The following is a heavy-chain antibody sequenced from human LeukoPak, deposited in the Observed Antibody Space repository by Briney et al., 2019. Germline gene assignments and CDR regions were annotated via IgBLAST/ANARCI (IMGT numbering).Heavy chain of an antibody. J-gene: IGHJ4*02. CDR2: ISGSGGST. Sequence: GGSLRLSCAASGSTFSSYAMSWVRQAPGKGLEWVSAISGSGGSTYYADSVKGRFTISRDNSKNSLYLQMNSLRTEDTALYYCAKDTGEYSSSSGAFDYWGQGTLVTVSS. D-gene: IGHD6-6*01. CDR3: AKDTGEYSSSSGAFDY. V-gene: IGHV3-23*01. CDR1: GSTFSSYA.